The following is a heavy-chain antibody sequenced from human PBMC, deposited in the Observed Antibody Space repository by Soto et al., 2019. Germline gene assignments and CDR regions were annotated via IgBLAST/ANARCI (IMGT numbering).Heavy chain of an antibody. V-gene: IGHV1-24*01. CDR3: ARALGYSGYAGMDV. D-gene: IGHD5-12*01. J-gene: IGHJ6*02. Sequence: ASVKVSCKVSGYTLTELSMHWVRQAPGKGLEWMGGFDPEDGETNYAQKLQGRVTMTTDTSTSTAYMELRSLRSDDTAVYYCARALGYSGYAGMDVWGQGTTVTVSS. CDR2: FDPEDGET. CDR1: GYTLTELS.